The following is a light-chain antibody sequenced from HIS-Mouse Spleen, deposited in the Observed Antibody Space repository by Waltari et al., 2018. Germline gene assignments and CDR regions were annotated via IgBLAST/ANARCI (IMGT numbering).Light chain of an antibody. Sequence: QSALTQPASVSGSPGQSITISCTGTSSVVGGYNYVSWYQQHPGKAPKLMIYDVSNRPSGVSNRFSGSKSGNTASLTISGLQAEDEADYYCSSYTSSSTYVFGTG. CDR1: SSVVGGYNY. CDR3: SSYTSSSTYV. V-gene: IGLV2-14*03. J-gene: IGLJ1*01. CDR2: DVS.